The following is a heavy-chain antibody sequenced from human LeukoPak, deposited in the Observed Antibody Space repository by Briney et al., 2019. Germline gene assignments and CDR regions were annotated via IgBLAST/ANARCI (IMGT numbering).Heavy chain of an antibody. CDR2: ITASGGST. J-gene: IGHJ4*02. D-gene: IGHD5-24*01. V-gene: IGHV3-23*01. CDR3: AKDEALATWNY. CDR1: GFTFNNCA. Sequence: GGSLRLSCAASGFTFNNCAMTWVRQAPGKGLEWVSSITASGGSTYYADSVKGRFTISRDNSKNTVYLQVNSLRAKDTALYYCAKDEALATWNYWGQGTLVTVSS.